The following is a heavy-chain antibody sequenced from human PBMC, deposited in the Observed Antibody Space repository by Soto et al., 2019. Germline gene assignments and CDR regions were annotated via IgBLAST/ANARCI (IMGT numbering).Heavy chain of an antibody. J-gene: IGHJ4*02. Sequence: LGESLKISCKGSGYSFANNWIAWVRQMPGKGLEWMGIIYPADHETRYSPSFHGKVTISADRSINTAYLQWNSLEASDTAFYFCARSPRSSPYFDYWGQGALVTVSS. V-gene: IGHV5-51*01. D-gene: IGHD6-13*01. CDR2: IYPADHET. CDR1: GYSFANNW. CDR3: ARSPRSSPYFDY.